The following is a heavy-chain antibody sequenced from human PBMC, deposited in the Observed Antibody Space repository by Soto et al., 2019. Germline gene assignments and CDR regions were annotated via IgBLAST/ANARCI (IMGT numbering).Heavy chain of an antibody. CDR2: ISYDGSNK. CDR1: GFTFSSYD. J-gene: IGHJ4*02. D-gene: IGHD3-10*01. V-gene: IGHV3-30-3*01. CDR3: ARGITMVRGVIIVDFDY. Sequence: QVQLVESGGGVVQPARSLRLSCAASGFTFSSYDIHWVRQAPGKGLEWVAVISYDGSNKYYADSVKSRFTISRDNSKNTLYLQMNSLRTEDTAVYCCARGITMVRGVIIVDFDYWGQGILVTVSS.